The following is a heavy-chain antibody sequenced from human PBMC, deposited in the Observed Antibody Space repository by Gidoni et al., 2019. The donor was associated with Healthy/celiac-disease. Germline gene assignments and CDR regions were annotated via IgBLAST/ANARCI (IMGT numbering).Heavy chain of an antibody. CDR1: VGTFSSYT. Sequence: QVQLVQSGAEVKKPGSSVKVSCKASVGTFSSYTISWVRQAPGQGLEWMGRIIPILGIANYAQKFQGRVTITADKSTSTAYMELSRLRSEDTAVYYCARVEPLAYCGGDCFNPRYYFDYWGQGTLVTVSS. CDR2: IIPILGIA. CDR3: ARVEPLAYCGGDCFNPRYYFDY. J-gene: IGHJ4*02. D-gene: IGHD2-21*02. V-gene: IGHV1-69*02.